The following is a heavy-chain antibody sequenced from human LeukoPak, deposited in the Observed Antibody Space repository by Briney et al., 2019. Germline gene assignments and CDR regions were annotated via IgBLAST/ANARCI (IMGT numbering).Heavy chain of an antibody. CDR2: TYYRSKWYN. D-gene: IGHD5-24*01. V-gene: IGHV6-1*01. CDR3: ARDQRGKRWLQSELHY. CDR1: GDIVSSNSAA. J-gene: IGHJ4*02. Sequence: SQTLSLTCAISGDIVSSNSAAWNWIRQSPSRGLEWLGRTYYRSKWYNDYAVSVKSRITINPDTSKNQFSLQLNSVTPEDTAVYYCARDQRGKRWLQSELHYWGQGTLVTVSS.